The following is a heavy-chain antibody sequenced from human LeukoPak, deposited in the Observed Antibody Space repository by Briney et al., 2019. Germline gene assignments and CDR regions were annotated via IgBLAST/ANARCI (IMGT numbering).Heavy chain of an antibody. V-gene: IGHV1-69*05. J-gene: IGHJ3*02. CDR2: IIPIFGTA. CDR3: ARSGYCGGDCYSGAQNDAFDI. CDR1: GGTFSSYA. D-gene: IGHD2-21*02. Sequence: ASVKVSCKASGGTFSSYAISWVRQAPGQGLEWMGGIIPIFGTANYAQKFQGRVTITTDESTSTAYMELSSLRSEDTAVYYCARSGYCGGDCYSGAQNDAFDIWGQGTMVTVSS.